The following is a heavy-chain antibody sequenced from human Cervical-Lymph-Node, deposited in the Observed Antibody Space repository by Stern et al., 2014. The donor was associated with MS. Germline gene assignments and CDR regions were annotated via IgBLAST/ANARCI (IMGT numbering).Heavy chain of an antibody. CDR3: ARGGRGVGLEY. CDR1: GFTFSTYA. CDR2: VTYDGIQR. Sequence: VQLVESGGGVVQPGRSLSLSCVASGFTFSTYAMHWVRQAPGTGLEWVAFVTYDGIQRNSTDSVKARFTISRDNSKNTLYLRMNSLRDEDTAVYFCARGGRGVGLEYWGQGALVTVSS. J-gene: IGHJ4*02. V-gene: IGHV3-30-3*01. D-gene: IGHD3-10*01.